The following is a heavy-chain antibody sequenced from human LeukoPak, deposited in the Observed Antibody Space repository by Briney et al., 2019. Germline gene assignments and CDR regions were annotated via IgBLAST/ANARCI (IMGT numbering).Heavy chain of an antibody. CDR2: ISYDGSNK. V-gene: IGHV3-30-3*01. D-gene: IGHD1-26*01. Sequence: GGSLRLSCAASGFTFSSYAMHWVRQAPGKGLEWVAVISYDGSNKYYADSVKGRFTISRDNSKNTLYLQMNSLRAEDTAVYYCAKDPLVGATTPQWFQHWGQGTLVTVSS. CDR3: AKDPLVGATTPQWFQH. CDR1: GFTFSSYA. J-gene: IGHJ1*01.